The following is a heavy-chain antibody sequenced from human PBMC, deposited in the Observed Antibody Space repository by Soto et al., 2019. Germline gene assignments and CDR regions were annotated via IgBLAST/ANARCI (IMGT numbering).Heavy chain of an antibody. D-gene: IGHD6-13*01. Sequence: SETLSLTCAVYGGSFSGYYWSWIRQPPGKGLEWIGEINHSGSTNYNPSLKSRVTISLDTSKNQFSLKLSSVTAADTAPYYCARGRHSSSIYDPWRQGTLVT. CDR3: ARGRHSSSIYDP. CDR1: GGSFSGYY. CDR2: INHSGST. V-gene: IGHV4-34*01. J-gene: IGHJ5*02.